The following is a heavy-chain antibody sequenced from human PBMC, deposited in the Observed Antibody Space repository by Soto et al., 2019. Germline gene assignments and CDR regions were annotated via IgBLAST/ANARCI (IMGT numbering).Heavy chain of an antibody. CDR2: ISAYNGNT. D-gene: IGHD3-3*01. J-gene: IGHJ6*02. CDR3: ARGDFWSGYSPGGMDV. CDR1: GYSFTSYG. V-gene: IGHV1-18*01. Sequence: ASVKVSCKGSGYSFTSYGISWVRQAPGQGVEWMGWISAYNGNTNYAQKLQGRVTMTTDTSTSTAYMELRSLRSDDTAVYYCARGDFWSGYSPGGMDVWGQGTTVTVSS.